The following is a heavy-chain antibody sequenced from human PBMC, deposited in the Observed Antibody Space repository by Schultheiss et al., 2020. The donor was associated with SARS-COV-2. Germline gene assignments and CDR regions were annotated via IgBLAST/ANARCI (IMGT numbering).Heavy chain of an antibody. CDR3: ARSYYYDSSGYYEYYFDY. CDR1: GFTFSSYG. V-gene: IGHV3-NL1*01. D-gene: IGHD3-22*01. Sequence: GGSLRLSCAASGFTFSSYGMHWVRQAPGKGLEWVAVISGSGGSTNYADSVKGRFTISRDNSKNTLYLQMNSLRAEDTAVYYCARSYYYDSSGYYEYYFDYWGQGTLVTVSS. CDR2: ISGSGGST. J-gene: IGHJ4*02.